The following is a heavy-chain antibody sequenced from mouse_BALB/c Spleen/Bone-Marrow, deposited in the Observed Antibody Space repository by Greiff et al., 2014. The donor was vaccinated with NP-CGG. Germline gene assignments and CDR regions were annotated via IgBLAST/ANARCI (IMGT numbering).Heavy chain of an antibody. V-gene: IGHV1-69*01. J-gene: IGHJ1*01. CDR3: ARDYYGRGWYFDV. Sequence: QVQLQQPGAELVMPGASVKMSCKASGYTFTDYWMHWVKQRPGQGLEWIGVIDTSDSYTSYNQKFKGKATLTVDESSSTAYMQLSSPTSEDSAVYYCARDYYGRGWYFDVWGAGTTVTVSS. D-gene: IGHD1-1*01. CDR2: IDTSDSYT. CDR1: GYTFTDYW.